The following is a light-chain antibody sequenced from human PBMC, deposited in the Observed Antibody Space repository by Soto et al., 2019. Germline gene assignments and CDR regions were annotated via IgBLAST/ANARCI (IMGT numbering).Light chain of an antibody. CDR2: GAS. J-gene: IGKJ1*01. V-gene: IGKV3-20*01. CDR3: QQYGSSPRT. CDR1: QSMRSNY. Sequence: EIVLTQSPGTLSLSPGEGATLSCRASQSMRSNYVAWYQQKPGQGPRLLIYGASSRATGIPDRFSGSGSGTDFTLIISRLEPEDFAMYYCQQYGSSPRTFGQGTKVEIK.